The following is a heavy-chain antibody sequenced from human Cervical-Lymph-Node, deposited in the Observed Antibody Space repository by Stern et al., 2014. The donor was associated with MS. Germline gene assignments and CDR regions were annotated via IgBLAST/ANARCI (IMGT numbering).Heavy chain of an antibody. Sequence: VQLQESGPGLVKPSETLSLTCVVSGDFVTNTNYWSWVRQSPGKGLEWIGEISYTGGTNYKPSLKSRLLMALDKYKNQFSLLSTSVTATDTAVYFCARRGGQRLIHFDSWGQGTLVTVSS. CDR1: GDFVTNTNY. CDR2: ISYTGGT. D-gene: IGHD2-2*01. V-gene: IGHV4-4*02. CDR3: ARRGGQRLIHFDS. J-gene: IGHJ4*02.